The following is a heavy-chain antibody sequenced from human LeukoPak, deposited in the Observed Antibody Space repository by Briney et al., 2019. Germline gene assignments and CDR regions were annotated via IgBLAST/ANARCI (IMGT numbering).Heavy chain of an antibody. CDR1: GGSISSSSYY. V-gene: IGHV4-39*01. Sequence: SETLSLTCTVSGGSISSSSYYWGWIRQPPGKGLEWIGSIYYSGSTYYNPSLKSRVTISVDTSKNQFSLKLSSVTAADTAVYYCARGGSGWNYYYYYMDVWGKGTTVTISS. CDR2: IYYSGST. CDR3: ARGGSGWNYYYYYMDV. J-gene: IGHJ6*03. D-gene: IGHD6-19*01.